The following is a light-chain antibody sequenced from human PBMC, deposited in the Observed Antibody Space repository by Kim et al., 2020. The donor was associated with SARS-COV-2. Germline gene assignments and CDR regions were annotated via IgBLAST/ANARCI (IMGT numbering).Light chain of an antibody. CDR2: DAS. Sequence: LSPGERATRSCRASQSVSSSYLAWYQQRPGQAPRLLIYDASSRATGIPDRFSGSGSGTDFTLTISGLETEDFAVYYCQQYGGSPLTFGGGTKVEI. CDR3: QQYGGSPLT. CDR1: QSVSSSY. J-gene: IGKJ4*01. V-gene: IGKV3-20*01.